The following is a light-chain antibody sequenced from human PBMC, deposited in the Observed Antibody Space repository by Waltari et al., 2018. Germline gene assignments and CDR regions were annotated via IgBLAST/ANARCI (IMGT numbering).Light chain of an antibody. CDR1: QSISNY. J-gene: IGKJ1*01. Sequence: DIQMAQSPSSLSASVGDGVTITCRASQSISNYLHWYQHKPGKAPKLLISYASSLGSGVPSRFSGSGSGTDFTLTISSLQPEDFATYYCQQTYLNPPWTFGQGTKVEIK. CDR2: YAS. CDR3: QQTYLNPPWT. V-gene: IGKV1-39*01.